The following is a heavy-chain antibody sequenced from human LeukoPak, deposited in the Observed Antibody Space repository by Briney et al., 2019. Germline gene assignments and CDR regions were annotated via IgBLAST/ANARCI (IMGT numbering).Heavy chain of an antibody. J-gene: IGHJ3*02. CDR2: IKQDGSEK. CDR3: AREPRGPLKDAFDI. CDR1: GFTFSSYW. Sequence: GGSLRLSCAASGFTFSSYWMSWVRQAPGKGLEGVANIKQDGSEKYYVDSVKGRFTISRDNAKNSLYLQMNSLRAEDTAVYYCAREPRGPLKDAFDIWGQGTMVTVSS. V-gene: IGHV3-7*03.